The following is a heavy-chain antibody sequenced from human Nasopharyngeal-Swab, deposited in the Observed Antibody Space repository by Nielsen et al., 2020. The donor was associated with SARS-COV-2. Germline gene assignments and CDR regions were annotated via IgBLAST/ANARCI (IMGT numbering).Heavy chain of an antibody. CDR2: INAGNGNT. V-gene: IGHV1-3*01. J-gene: IGHJ4*02. D-gene: IGHD6-19*01. CDR1: GYTFTNYA. CDR3: ARSGEYGSGYVDY. Sequence: ASVKVSCKASGYTFTNYAMHWVRQAPGQRLEWTGWINAGNGNTKYSQNFQGRVTITRDTSASTAYMELSSLRSEDTAVYYCARSGEYGSGYVDYWGQGTLVTVSS.